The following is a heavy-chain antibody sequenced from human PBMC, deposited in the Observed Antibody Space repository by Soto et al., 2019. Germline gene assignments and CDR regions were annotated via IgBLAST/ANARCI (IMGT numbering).Heavy chain of an antibody. CDR3: ARSRSSYLQIDY. J-gene: IGHJ4*02. CDR1: GDSFTNYY. V-gene: IGHV4-59*01. Sequence: SETLSLTCTVSGDSFTNYYWSWVRQPPGKALEWIGYIYDTGFTNYKSSLKNRAAISIDTSKNQFSLKLNSVTAADTAVYYCARSRSSYLQIDYWGQGALVTVPS. D-gene: IGHD5-18*01. CDR2: IYDTGFT.